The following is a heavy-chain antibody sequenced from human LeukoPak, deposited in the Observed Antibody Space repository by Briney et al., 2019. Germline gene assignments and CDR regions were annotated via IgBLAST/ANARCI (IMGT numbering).Heavy chain of an antibody. CDR3: GKGEFGDTWSHIDN. J-gene: IGHJ4*02. D-gene: IGHD3-10*01. Sequence: GGSLRLSCAASGFTFDDHIMHWVRQAPGKGLEWICLISWDGAGAHYAGSVNGRFTISRDNRKNSPYLEMNSLTTEDTAVYYCGKGEFGDTWSHIDNWGQGTLVTVSS. CDR1: GFTFDDHI. CDR2: ISWDGAGA. V-gene: IGHV3-43*01.